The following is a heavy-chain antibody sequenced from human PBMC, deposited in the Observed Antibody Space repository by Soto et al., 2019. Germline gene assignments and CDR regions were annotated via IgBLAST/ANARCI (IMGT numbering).Heavy chain of an antibody. D-gene: IGHD6-19*01. CDR2: IHPNTGGT. CDR1: GYPYTNSY. Sequence: QVQLVQSGAEVRKPGASVKVSCKASGYPYTNSYMHWVRQAPGQGLEWMGWIHPNTGGTNYAQKFQGRVTMTRDTSVSTVYMELNRLTSDDTAIYFCASDFRTRGWFWQAGNFAMDVWGQGTTVTVSS. J-gene: IGHJ6*02. CDR3: ASDFRTRGWFWQAGNFAMDV. V-gene: IGHV1-2*02.